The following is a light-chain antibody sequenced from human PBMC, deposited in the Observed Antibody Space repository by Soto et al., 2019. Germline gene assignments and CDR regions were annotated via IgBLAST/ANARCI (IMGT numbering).Light chain of an antibody. CDR2: GAS. Sequence: EIVLTQSPGTLSLSPGERATLSCRASQSVSSSYLAWYQQKPGQAPRLLIYGASSRATGIPDRFSGSGSGTEFTLTISRLEPADFAVYYCQQYGSSPLGTFGQGTKVEIK. CDR3: QQYGSSPLGT. V-gene: IGKV3-20*01. CDR1: QSVSSSY. J-gene: IGKJ1*01.